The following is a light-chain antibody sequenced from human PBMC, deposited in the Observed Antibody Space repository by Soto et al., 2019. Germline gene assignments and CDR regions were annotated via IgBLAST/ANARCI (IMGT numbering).Light chain of an antibody. CDR1: SRDVGAYSS. CDR3: SAHAGSNNYV. J-gene: IGLJ1*01. CDR2: EVT. V-gene: IGLV2-8*01. Sequence: QSALTQPPSASGSPGQSVTVSCAGTSRDVGAYSSVAWYQQHPGKAPKLIIYEVTKRPSGVPDRFSGARSGNTAFLTVSGLQADDEADYYCSAHAGSNNYVFGTGAKVT.